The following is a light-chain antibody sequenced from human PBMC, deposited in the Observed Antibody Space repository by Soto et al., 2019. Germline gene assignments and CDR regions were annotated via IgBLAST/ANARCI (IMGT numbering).Light chain of an antibody. V-gene: IGLV2-14*01. CDR1: SSDIGSNNY. J-gene: IGLJ3*02. CDR3: SSYTTTTRL. Sequence: QSVLTQPASVSGSPGQSITISCTGTSSDIGSNNYVSWYQQHPGKAPKLMIYEVSNRPSGVSNHFSGSKSGNTASLTISGLQAEDEAVYYCSSYTTTTRLFGGGTNLTVL. CDR2: EVS.